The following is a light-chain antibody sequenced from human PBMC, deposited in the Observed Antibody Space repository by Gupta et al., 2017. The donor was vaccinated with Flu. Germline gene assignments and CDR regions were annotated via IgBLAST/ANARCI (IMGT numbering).Light chain of an antibody. J-gene: IGKJ3*01. CDR1: QTVSSTY. V-gene: IGKV3-20*01. CDR3: QQYGSSPFT. CDR2: GAS. Sequence: EIVLTQSPATLSLSPGERATLSCRASQTVSSTYLDWHQQTPDQAPRLIIDGASRTTTGPPDRFSGSGSGTDFPLTISILAPEDSAVYYCQQYGSSPFTFGPGTKVDIK.